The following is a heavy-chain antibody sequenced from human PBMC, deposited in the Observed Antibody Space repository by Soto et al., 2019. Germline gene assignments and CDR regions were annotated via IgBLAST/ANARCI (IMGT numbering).Heavy chain of an antibody. Sequence: DVQLVESGGGLVKPGGSLRLSCAASGFSFSDTWMNWVRQAPGRGLEWVGRIKKRRDGGTTDYAAIVRGRFTISRDDSTNALYLRMSSLKTEDTAIYYCTTIVPWGRHAWGQGTLVTVSS. D-gene: IGHD3-16*01. V-gene: IGHV3-15*07. CDR1: GFSFSDTW. CDR2: IKKRRDGGTT. J-gene: IGHJ5*02. CDR3: TTIVPWGRHA.